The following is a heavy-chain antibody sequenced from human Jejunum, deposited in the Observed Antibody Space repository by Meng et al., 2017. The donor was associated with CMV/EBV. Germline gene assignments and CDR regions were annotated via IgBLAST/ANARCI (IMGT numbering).Heavy chain of an antibody. D-gene: IGHD2-2*01. J-gene: IGHJ5*02. CDR3: ARSTCTRTNCYAWLDP. CDR1: TFTSYD. V-gene: IGHV1-8*01. CDR2: INPNKGNT. Sequence: TFTSYDTNWVRQATGLGLEWMGLINPNKGNTGYAQKFQGRVTMTRDTSINTAYMELSSLRSDDTAVYYCARSTCTRTNCYAWLDPWGQGTLVTVSS.